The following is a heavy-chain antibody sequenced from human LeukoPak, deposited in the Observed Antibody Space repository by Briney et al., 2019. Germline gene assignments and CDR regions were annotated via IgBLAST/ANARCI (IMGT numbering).Heavy chain of an antibody. CDR1: GFTFSSYG. D-gene: IGHD3-10*01. Sequence: PGGSLRLSCAASGFTFSSYGVDGVRQAPGKGVEGGAVISYDGSNKYYADSVKGRFTISTDHSKNTLYLQINSLRAEDTAVYYCAKDLVGSRHHSYRGQGPLVTVSS. CDR2: ISYDGSNK. V-gene: IGHV3-30*18. J-gene: IGHJ4*02. CDR3: AKDLVGSRHHSY.